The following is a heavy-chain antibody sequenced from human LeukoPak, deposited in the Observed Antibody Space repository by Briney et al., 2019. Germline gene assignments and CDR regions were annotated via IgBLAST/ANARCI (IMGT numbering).Heavy chain of an antibody. Sequence: GEPLEISFQVIEAHFYPFTKSWCVWVRQMRGKGLEWMGIIYPGDSVTRYSPSFRGHVTISADKATTTAYLQLHSMKASDTAMFYCARRDHYSDSSGHYLAYDIWGQGTLVTVSS. CDR3: ARRDHYSDSSGHYLAYDI. J-gene: IGHJ3*02. V-gene: IGHV5-51*01. D-gene: IGHD3-22*01. CDR2: IYPGDSVT. CDR1: EAHFYPFTKSW.